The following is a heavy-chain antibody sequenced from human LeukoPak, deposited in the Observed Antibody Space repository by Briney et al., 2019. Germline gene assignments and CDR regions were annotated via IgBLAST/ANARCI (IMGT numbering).Heavy chain of an antibody. Sequence: GGSLRLSCAASGFTFSSYGMHWVRQAPGKGLEWVAVISYDGSNKYYADFVKGRFTISRDKSKNTLYLQMNSLRAEDTAVYYCAKDQYGDYWGGAFDIWGQGTMVTVFS. J-gene: IGHJ3*02. CDR3: AKDQYGDYWGGAFDI. V-gene: IGHV3-30*18. CDR1: GFTFSSYG. D-gene: IGHD4-17*01. CDR2: ISYDGSNK.